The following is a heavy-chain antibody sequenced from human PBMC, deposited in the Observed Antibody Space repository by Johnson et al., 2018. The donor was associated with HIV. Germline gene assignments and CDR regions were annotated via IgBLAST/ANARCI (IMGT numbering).Heavy chain of an antibody. Sequence: QVQLVESGGGVVQPGRSLRLSCAASGFTFSSYGMHWVRQAPGKGLEWVAVISYDGSNKYYADSVKGRFTISRDNSKNTLYLQMNSLRAEDTAVYYCGKESAFDIWGQGTMVTVSS. CDR2: ISYDGSNK. J-gene: IGHJ3*02. V-gene: IGHV3-30*18. CDR3: GKESAFDI. CDR1: GFTFSSYG.